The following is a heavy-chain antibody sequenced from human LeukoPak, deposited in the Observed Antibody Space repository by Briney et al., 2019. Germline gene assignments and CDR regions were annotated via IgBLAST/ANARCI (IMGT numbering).Heavy chain of an antibody. D-gene: IGHD6-19*01. J-gene: IGHJ4*02. CDR2: IYHSGST. CDR3: ARAVAGTRGDFDY. Sequence: PSETLSLTCAVSGGSISSSNWWSWVRQPPGKGLEWIGEIYHSGSTNYNPSLKSRVTISVDKSKNQFSLKLSSVTAADTAVYYCARAVAGTRGDFDYWGQGTLVTISS. CDR1: GGSISSSNW. V-gene: IGHV4-4*02.